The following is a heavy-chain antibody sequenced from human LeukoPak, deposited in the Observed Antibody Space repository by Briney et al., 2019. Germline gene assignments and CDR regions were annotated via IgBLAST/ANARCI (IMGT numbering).Heavy chain of an antibody. Sequence: PGGSLRLSCAASGFTFSSYAMSWVRQAPGKGLEWVSAISGSGGSTYYADSVKGRFTISRDNSKNTLYLQMNSLRAEDTAVYYCAKGPRPILLRFLEWLVDYWGQGTLVTVSS. CDR3: AKGPRPILLRFLEWLVDY. CDR1: GFTFSSYA. J-gene: IGHJ4*02. V-gene: IGHV3-23*01. D-gene: IGHD3-3*01. CDR2: ISGSGGST.